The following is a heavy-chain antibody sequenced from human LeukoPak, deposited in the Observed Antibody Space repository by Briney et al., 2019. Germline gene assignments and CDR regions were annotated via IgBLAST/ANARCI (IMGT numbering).Heavy chain of an antibody. CDR1: GFTFSSYW. V-gene: IGHV3-7*01. CDR2: IKKDGSEK. CDR3: ARSDFWSGTPSYFDY. D-gene: IGHD3-3*01. J-gene: IGHJ4*02. Sequence: GSLRLSCVASGFTFSSYWMSWVRQAPGKGLEWVARIKKDGSEKYYVDSVKGRFTISRDNAKNSLYLQMHSLRVEDTAVYYCARSDFWSGTPSYFDYWGQGTLVTVSS.